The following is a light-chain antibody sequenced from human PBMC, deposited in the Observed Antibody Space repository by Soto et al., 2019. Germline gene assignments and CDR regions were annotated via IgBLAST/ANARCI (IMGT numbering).Light chain of an antibody. CDR3: QQSDVTPYT. CDR1: QSISYY. J-gene: IGKJ2*01. V-gene: IGKV1-39*01. Sequence: DIQMAQSPSTLSASVEDRVTITCRARQSISYYLNWYQVKPGQAPELLIYSASSLQSGVPSSFSGSGSGTDFTLTISSLQTEDFASYFCQQSDVTPYTFGQGNKLEIK. CDR2: SAS.